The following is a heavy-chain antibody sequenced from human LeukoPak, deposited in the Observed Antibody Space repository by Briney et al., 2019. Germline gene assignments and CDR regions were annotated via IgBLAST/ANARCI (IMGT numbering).Heavy chain of an antibody. V-gene: IGHV4-4*07. CDR1: GGSISSYY. J-gene: IGHJ4*02. CDR2: IYTSGGT. Sequence: SETLSLTCTVSGGSISSYYWSWIRQPAGKGLEWIGRIYTSGGTNYNPSLKSRVTMSVDTSKNQFSLKLSSVTAADTAVYYCARLQWLVPFYYFDYWGQGTLVTVSS. CDR3: ARLQWLVPFYYFDY. D-gene: IGHD6-19*01.